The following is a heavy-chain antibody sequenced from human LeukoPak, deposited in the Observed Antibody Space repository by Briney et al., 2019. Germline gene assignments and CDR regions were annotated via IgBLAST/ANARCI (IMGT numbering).Heavy chain of an antibody. CDR3: ANFDVPFTY. D-gene: IGHD2-2*01. Sequence: GGSLRLSCAASGFIFSDYYMSWIRQAPGKGLEWVSYISNSGSTIYYADSVKGRFTISRDNAKNSLYLQMNSLRAEDTAIYYCANFDVPFTYWGQGTLATVSS. V-gene: IGHV3-11*01. J-gene: IGHJ4*02. CDR2: ISNSGSTI. CDR1: GFIFSDYY.